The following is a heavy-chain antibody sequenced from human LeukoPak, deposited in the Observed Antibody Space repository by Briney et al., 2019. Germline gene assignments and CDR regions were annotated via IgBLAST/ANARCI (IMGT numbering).Heavy chain of an antibody. Sequence: RGASLQISCKGSGYSFTSYWIGWVRQMPGKGLEWMGIIYPGDSDTRYSPSFQGQVTISADKSISTAYLQWSSLKASDTAMYYCARHVTMIVGTDAFDIWGQGTMVTVSS. CDR1: GYSFTSYW. CDR2: IYPGDSDT. CDR3: ARHVTMIVGTDAFDI. J-gene: IGHJ3*02. V-gene: IGHV5-51*01. D-gene: IGHD3-22*01.